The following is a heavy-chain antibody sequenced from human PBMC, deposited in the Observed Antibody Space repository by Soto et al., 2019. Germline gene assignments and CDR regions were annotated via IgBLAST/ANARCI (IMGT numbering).Heavy chain of an antibody. CDR2: IIPIPDIT. CDR1: GGTFSTYI. V-gene: IGHV1-69*08. Sequence: QVPLVQSGAEVRKPGSSVKVSCKAPGGTFSTYIISWVRQAPGHGLEWMGRIIPIPDITNYPQKFQGRVTVTADRSTSTAYMELTSLKSEDTAVYYCARDRITTRGDAFDLWRQGTMVTVSS. CDR3: ARDRITTRGDAFDL. D-gene: IGHD3-3*01. J-gene: IGHJ3*01.